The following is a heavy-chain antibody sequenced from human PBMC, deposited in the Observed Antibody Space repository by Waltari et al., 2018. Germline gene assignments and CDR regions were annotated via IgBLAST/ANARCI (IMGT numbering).Heavy chain of an antibody. V-gene: IGHV4-59*01. J-gene: IGHJ4*02. CDR3: ARDRGGYGSGSYDY. D-gene: IGHD3-10*01. CDR1: GGSISSYY. CDR2: IYYSGST. Sequence: QVQLQESGPGLVKPSETLSLTCTVSGGSISSYYWSWIRQPPGKGLEWIGYIYYSGSTNYPPSLKSRVTISVDTSNNQFSLTLSSVPAAYTAVYYCARDRGGYGSGSYDYWGQGTLVTVSS.